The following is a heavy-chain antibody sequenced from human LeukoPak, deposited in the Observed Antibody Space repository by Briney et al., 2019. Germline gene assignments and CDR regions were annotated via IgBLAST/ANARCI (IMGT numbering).Heavy chain of an antibody. CDR2: INHSGST. V-gene: IGHV4-34*01. Sequence: PSETLSLTCAVYGGSFSGYYWSWIRQPPGKGLEWIGEINHSGSTNYNPSLKSRVTISVDTSKNQFSLKLSSVTAADTAVYYCARVEDCGGDCFVRNFFDYWGQGTPVTVSS. D-gene: IGHD2-21*02. CDR1: GGSFSGYY. CDR3: ARVEDCGGDCFVRNFFDY. J-gene: IGHJ4*02.